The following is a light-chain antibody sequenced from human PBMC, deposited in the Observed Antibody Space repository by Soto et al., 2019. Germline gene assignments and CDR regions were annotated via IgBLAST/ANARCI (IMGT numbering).Light chain of an antibody. CDR1: NIGSKS. V-gene: IGLV3-21*04. Sequence: SYELTQPPSVSVAPGKTARITCGGNNIGSKSVHWYQQKPGQAPVLVIYYDSDRPSGIPERFSGSNSGNTATLTISRVEAGDDADYYCQVWDSSSDHPGYVFGTGTMLTVL. CDR2: YDS. J-gene: IGLJ1*01. CDR3: QVWDSSSDHPGYV.